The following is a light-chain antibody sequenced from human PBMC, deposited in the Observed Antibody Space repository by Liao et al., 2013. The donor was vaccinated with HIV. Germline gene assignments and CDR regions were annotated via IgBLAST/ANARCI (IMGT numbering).Light chain of an antibody. V-gene: IGLV3-27*01. CDR3: YSAADNNLWV. Sequence: SYELTQPPSVSVSPGQTASITCSGETLANTYAYWYQQKPGQSPVLVIYEDTKRPSGIPERFSGSSSGTTVTLTISGAQVEDEADYYCYSAADNNLWVFGGGTKLTVL. J-gene: IGLJ3*02. CDR2: EDT. CDR1: TLANTY.